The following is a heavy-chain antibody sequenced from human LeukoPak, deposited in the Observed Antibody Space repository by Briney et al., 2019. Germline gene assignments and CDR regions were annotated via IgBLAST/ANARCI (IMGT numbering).Heavy chain of an antibody. J-gene: IGHJ3*02. CDR1: GFTVGDHY. CDR2: NRDKSKSYTT. V-gene: IGHV3-72*01. CDR3: TRPSYYDSRGYSTNGFDI. Sequence: GGSLRLSCVASGFTVGDHYIDWVRQAPGKGLEWVGRNRDKSKSYTTDYAASVRGRFTISRDDSKNSLYLQMYSLKTEDTAVYFCTRPSYYDSRGYSTNGFDIWGQGTMVTVSS. D-gene: IGHD3-22*01.